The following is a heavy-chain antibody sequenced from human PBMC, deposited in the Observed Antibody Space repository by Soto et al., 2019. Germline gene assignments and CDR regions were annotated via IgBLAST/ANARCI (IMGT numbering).Heavy chain of an antibody. Sequence: QPGGSLRLPCAASGFSFSGYSMNWVRQAPGKGLEWVAYISSSSATIYYADSVKGRFTISRDNAKNSLYLQMNSLSDEDTAVYYATIVGATKGDYWGQGTLVTVSS. D-gene: IGHD1-26*01. CDR1: GFSFSGYS. J-gene: IGHJ4*02. V-gene: IGHV3-48*02. CDR2: ISSSSATI. CDR3: TIVGATKGDY.